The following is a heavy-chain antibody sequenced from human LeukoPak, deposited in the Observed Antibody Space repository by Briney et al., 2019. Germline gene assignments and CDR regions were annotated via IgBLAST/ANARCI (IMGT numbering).Heavy chain of an antibody. CDR1: GGSISSYY. Sequence: LSLTCTVSGGSISSYYWSWIRQAPGKGLEWVAVIAYDGNNQYYASSVKGRFTISRDNSKNTLYLQMSGLRTEDTAVYYCAKTASSGWYGALGYFDCWGQGTLVTVSS. V-gene: IGHV3-30*18. CDR2: IAYDGNNQ. CDR3: AKTASSGWYGALGYFDC. D-gene: IGHD6-19*01. J-gene: IGHJ4*02.